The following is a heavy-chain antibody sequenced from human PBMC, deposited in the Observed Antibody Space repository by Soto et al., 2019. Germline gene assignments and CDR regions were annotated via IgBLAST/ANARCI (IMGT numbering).Heavy chain of an antibody. D-gene: IGHD3-3*01. CDR2: ISAYNGNT. J-gene: IGHJ6*03. CDR1: GYTFTSYG. Sequence: QVQLVQSGAEVKKPGASVKVSCKASGYTFTSYGISWVRQAPGQGLEWMGWISAYNGNTNYAQKLQGRVTMTTDTSTSKAYMELISLRSDDKAVYYCARGGTITIVGVVNYYMDVLGKGTTVTVSS. CDR3: ARGGTITIVGVVNYYMDV. V-gene: IGHV1-18*01.